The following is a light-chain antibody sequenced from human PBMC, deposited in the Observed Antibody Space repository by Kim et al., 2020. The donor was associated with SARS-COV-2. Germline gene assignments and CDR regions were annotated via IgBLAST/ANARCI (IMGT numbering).Light chain of an antibody. CDR2: DAF. Sequence: SPGDRATLACRASQSISSNYIAWYQQKPGQAPRLVIYDAFSRATGIPDRFSGSGSGTDFTLTISRLEPEDFAVYHCQQYGSAPRTFGQGTRLEIK. CDR1: QSISSNY. V-gene: IGKV3-20*01. J-gene: IGKJ5*01. CDR3: QQYGSAPRT.